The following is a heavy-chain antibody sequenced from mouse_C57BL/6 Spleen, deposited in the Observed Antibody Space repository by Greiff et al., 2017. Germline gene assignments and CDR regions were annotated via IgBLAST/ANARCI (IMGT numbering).Heavy chain of an antibody. J-gene: IGHJ2*01. V-gene: IGHV14-1*01. Sequence: EVQLQQSGAELVRPGASVKLSCTASGFNIKDHYMHWVKQRPERGLEWIGRIDPEGGDTEYAPKFQGKATMTADTSSNTAYLQLSSLTSEDTAVYYCTKGVQLRLGYWGQGTTLTVSS. CDR2: IDPEGGDT. CDR1: GFNIKDHY. CDR3: TKGVQLRLGY. D-gene: IGHD3-2*02.